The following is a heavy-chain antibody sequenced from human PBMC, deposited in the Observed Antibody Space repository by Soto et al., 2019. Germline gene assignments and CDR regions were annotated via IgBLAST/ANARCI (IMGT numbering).Heavy chain of an antibody. CDR2: INPRGFFT. Sequence: QVQLFQSGAAVKKPGASVKVSCKASGYTFTSYNIHWVRQAPGQGLEWVGMINPRGFFTTYAQKFRGRVYMARDPSTSVFYLELTNLRSEDTAVYYCARAAGRVGELFWFDPWGQGTLVSVAS. V-gene: IGHV1-46*01. J-gene: IGHJ5*02. CDR1: GYTFTSYN. CDR3: ARAAGRVGELFWFDP. D-gene: IGHD3-10*01.